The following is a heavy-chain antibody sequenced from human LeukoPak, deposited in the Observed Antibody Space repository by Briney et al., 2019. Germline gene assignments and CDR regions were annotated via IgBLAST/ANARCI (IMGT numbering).Heavy chain of an antibody. D-gene: IGHD3-22*01. CDR1: GGSFSGYY. CDR2: INHSGST. V-gene: IGHV4-34*01. J-gene: IGHJ4*02. Sequence: SETLSLTCAVYGGSFSGYYWSWIRQPPGKGLGWIGEINHSGSTNYNPSLKSRVTISVDTSKNQFSLKLSSVTAADTAVYYCARDHYYDSSGCDYWGQGTLVTVSS. CDR3: ARDHYYDSSGCDY.